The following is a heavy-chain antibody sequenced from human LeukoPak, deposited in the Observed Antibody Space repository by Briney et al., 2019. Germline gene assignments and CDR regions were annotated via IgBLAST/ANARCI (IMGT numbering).Heavy chain of an antibody. CDR3: ARGSNWVTLDY. J-gene: IGHJ4*02. Sequence: PGGSLRLSCAASGFTVSSTYMSWVRQAPGKGLEWVSVIYSGGSTYYADSVKGRFTISRDNSKNTLYLQMNSLRAEDTAVYYCARGSNWVTLDYWGQGTLVTVSS. CDR2: IYSGGST. V-gene: IGHV3-53*01. D-gene: IGHD7-27*01. CDR1: GFTVSSTY.